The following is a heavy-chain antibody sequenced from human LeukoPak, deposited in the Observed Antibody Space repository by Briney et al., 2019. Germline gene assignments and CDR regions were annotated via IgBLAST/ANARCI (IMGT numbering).Heavy chain of an antibody. CDR1: GYKLTNNW. V-gene: IGHV5-51*01. D-gene: IGHD5-18*01. CDR3: ARSWAMAQNLDS. J-gene: IGHJ4*02. CDR2: IYPGDSDT. Sequence: GASLKISCKISGYKLTNNWIVWVRQLPGQGLEWMGIIYPGDSDTRYSPSFQGQVTISADKSISTAYLQWSSLKASDTAMYYCARSWAMAQNLDSWGQGTLVTVSS.